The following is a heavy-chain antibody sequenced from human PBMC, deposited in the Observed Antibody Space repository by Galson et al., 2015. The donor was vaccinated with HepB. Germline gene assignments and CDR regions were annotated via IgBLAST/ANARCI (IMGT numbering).Heavy chain of an antibody. CDR2: IYSSGDT. CDR1: GGSISSGRYY. D-gene: IGHD6-13*01. J-gene: IGHJ5*02. Sequence: TLSLTCTVSGGSISSGRYYWSWIRHLPGKGLEWLGYIYSSGDTYYNPFLKSRVTIELDTSENRFSLKLISVTAADTAMYYCARALQAAADSFDPWGQGTLVTVSS. CDR3: ARALQAAADSFDP. V-gene: IGHV4-31*03.